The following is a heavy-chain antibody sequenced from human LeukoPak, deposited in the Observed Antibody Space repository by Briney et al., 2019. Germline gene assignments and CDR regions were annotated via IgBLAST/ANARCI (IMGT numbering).Heavy chain of an antibody. V-gene: IGHV1-24*01. CDR2: FDPEDGET. CDR3: ATGSFGRQWLVQDYFDY. J-gene: IGHJ4*02. D-gene: IGHD6-19*01. CDR1: GGTFSSYG. Sequence: ASVKVSCKTSGGTFSSYGISWVRQAPGKGLEWMGGFDPEDGETIYAQRFQGRVTMTEDTSTDTTYMELSSLRSEDTAVYYCATGSFGRQWLVQDYFDYWGQGTLVTVSS.